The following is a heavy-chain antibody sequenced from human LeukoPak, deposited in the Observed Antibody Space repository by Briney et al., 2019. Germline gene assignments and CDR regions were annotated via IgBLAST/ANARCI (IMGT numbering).Heavy chain of an antibody. Sequence: SVKDSCQASVGTFRSYTIHWVRQATGRGREGMGRIIHILGISNHAKKFQGRVTITADKSMSTAYMELSSLRSEDTAVYYCARFRYSSSSGLQGWFQNDAFDIWGQGTMVTVSS. D-gene: IGHD6-6*01. CDR1: VGTFRSYT. CDR2: IIHILGIS. V-gene: IGHV1-69*02. J-gene: IGHJ3*02. CDR3: ARFRYSSSSGLQGWFQNDAFDI.